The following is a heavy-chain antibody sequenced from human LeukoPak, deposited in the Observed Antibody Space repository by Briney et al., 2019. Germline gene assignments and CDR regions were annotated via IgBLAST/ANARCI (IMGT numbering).Heavy chain of an antibody. J-gene: IGHJ4*02. CDR3: AREATVTTAGFDY. CDR1: GGSISSGGYY. CDR2: TYYSGST. V-gene: IGHV4-31*03. D-gene: IGHD4-17*01. Sequence: PSQTLSLTCTVSGGSISSGGYYWSWIRQHPGKGLEWIGYTYYSGSTYYNPSLKSRVTISVDTSKNQFSLKLSSVTAADTAVYYCAREATVTTAGFDYWGQGTLVTVSS.